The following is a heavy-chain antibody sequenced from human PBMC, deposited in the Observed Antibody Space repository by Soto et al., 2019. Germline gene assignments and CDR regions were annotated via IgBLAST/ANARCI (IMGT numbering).Heavy chain of an antibody. J-gene: IGHJ6*03. D-gene: IGHD4-17*01. CDR1: GFTFSTYT. CDR3: ARKTGLAVTTYYYYYMDV. V-gene: IGHV3-21*01. CDR2: IGPGNSYI. Sequence: NPGGSLRLSCAASGFTFSTYTMDWVRQGPGKGLEWVSSIGPGNSYIYYADSVKGRFTISRDNAKNSLYLQMNSLRAEDTAVYYCARKTGLAVTTYYYYYMDVWGKGTTVTVSS.